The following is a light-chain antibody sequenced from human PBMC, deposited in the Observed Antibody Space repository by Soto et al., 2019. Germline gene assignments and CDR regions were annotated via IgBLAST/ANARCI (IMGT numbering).Light chain of an antibody. J-gene: IGKJ2*01. Sequence: DILMTQSHSILSASVGDTVTITCRASQSISKWVAWYQQRAGKAPTALIFDAYNSEKGVPSRFSGSGSGTEFTLIISGLQPEDFATYYCNQYDSYPYTVGQGTKVDIK. CDR1: QSISKW. CDR2: DAY. CDR3: NQYDSYPYT. V-gene: IGKV1-5*01.